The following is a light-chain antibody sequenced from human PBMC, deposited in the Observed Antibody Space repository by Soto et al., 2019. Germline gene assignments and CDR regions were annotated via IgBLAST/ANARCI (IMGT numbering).Light chain of an antibody. CDR1: DFNIGNNY. CDR2: DNN. CDR3: ATWDSSLSVWV. Sequence: QSVLTQPPSVSAAPGPKVTISCSGGDFNIGNNYVSWYQQFPGTVPKLLIFDNNRRPSGIPDRFSGSKSGTSATLAITGLQTGDEADYYCATWDSSLSVWVVGGGTQLTVL. J-gene: IGLJ3*02. V-gene: IGLV1-51*01.